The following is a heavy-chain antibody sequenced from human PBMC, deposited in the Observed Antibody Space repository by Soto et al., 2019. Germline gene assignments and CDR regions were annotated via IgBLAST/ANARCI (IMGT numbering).Heavy chain of an antibody. CDR3: AGVYYGGNSVNNF. CDR2: TSYDGSNK. J-gene: IGHJ4*02. D-gene: IGHD2-8*01. Sequence: GSLRLSCAASGLTFSSYAMSWVRQAPGKGLEWVAATSYDGSNKYYADSVKGRFTTSRDNSKNTLDLQMNSLRAEDTAVYYCAGVYYGGNSVNNFWGQGTLVTVSS. CDR1: GLTFSSYA. V-gene: IGHV3-30-3*01.